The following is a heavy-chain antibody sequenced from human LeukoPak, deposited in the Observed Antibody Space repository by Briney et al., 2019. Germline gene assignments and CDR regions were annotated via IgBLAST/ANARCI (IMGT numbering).Heavy chain of an antibody. Sequence: SETLSLTCTVSGGSISSGSSYWSWIRQPAGKGLEWIGRIHTSGITNYNPSLKSRVTISVDTSNNQFSLKLSSVTAADTAVYYCARDGGGSLHGMDVWGQGTTVTVSS. J-gene: IGHJ6*02. CDR3: ARDGGGSLHGMDV. CDR1: GGSISSGSSY. CDR2: IHTSGIT. V-gene: IGHV4-61*02. D-gene: IGHD2-15*01.